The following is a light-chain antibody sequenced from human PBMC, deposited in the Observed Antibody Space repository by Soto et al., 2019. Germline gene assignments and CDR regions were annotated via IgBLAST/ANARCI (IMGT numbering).Light chain of an antibody. CDR1: SRDIGSYDF. CDR3: ATWDSSLSAVV. Sequence: QSALTQPPSASGSPGQSVTISCTGTSRDIGSYDFVAWYQQHPGKAPKLIIYEVTKRPSGVPDRFSGSKSGNTASLTVSGLQAEDEADYYCATWDSSLSAVVVGGGTKLTVL. CDR2: EVT. V-gene: IGLV2-8*01. J-gene: IGLJ2*01.